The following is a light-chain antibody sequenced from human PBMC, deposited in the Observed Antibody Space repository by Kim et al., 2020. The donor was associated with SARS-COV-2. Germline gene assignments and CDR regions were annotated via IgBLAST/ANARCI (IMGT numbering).Light chain of an antibody. J-gene: IGKJ2*01. Sequence: EIVLTQSPVTLSVSPGEGVTLSCRASQSVGSHLAWCQHKPGQAPRLLISGASTRATDIPDRFSASGSGTEFTLTISSLQSEDVAIYYCQQYDNWPYTFGQGTKLEI. CDR1: QSVGSH. CDR2: GAS. CDR3: QQYDNWPYT. V-gene: IGKV3-15*01.